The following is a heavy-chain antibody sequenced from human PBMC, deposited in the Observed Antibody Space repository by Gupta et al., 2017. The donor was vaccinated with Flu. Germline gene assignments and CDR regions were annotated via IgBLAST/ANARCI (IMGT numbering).Heavy chain of an antibody. V-gene: IGHV4-31*03. J-gene: IGHJ4*02. CDR1: GGSISSGGYY. D-gene: IGHD3-22*01. CDR2: IYYSGST. Sequence: QVQLQESGPGLVKPSQTLSLTCTVSGGSISSGGYYWSWIRQHPGKGLEWIGYIYYSGSTYYNPSLKSRVTISVDTSKNQFSLKLSSVTAADTAVYYCARVGHYDSSGYYGTPDDYFDYWGQGTLVTVSS. CDR3: ARVGHYDSSGYYGTPDDYFDY.